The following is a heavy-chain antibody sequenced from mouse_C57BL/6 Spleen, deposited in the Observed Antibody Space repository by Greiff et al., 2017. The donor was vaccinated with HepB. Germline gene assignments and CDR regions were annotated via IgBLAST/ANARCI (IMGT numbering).Heavy chain of an antibody. CDR2: INPGSGGT. CDR3: ARSTMVVATGYFDV. V-gene: IGHV1-54*01. D-gene: IGHD1-1*01. CDR1: GYAFTNYL. J-gene: IGHJ1*03. Sequence: QVQLQQSGAELVRPGTSVKVSCKASGYAFTNYLIEWVKQRPGQGLEWIGVINPGSGGTNYNEKFKGKATLTADKSSSTAYMQLSSLTSEDSAVYFCARSTMVVATGYFDVWGTGTTVTVSS.